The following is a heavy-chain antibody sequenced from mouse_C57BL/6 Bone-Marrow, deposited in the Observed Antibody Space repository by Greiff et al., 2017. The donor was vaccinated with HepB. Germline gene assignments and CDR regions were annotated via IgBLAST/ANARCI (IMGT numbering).Heavy chain of an antibody. CDR3: ARGGSFHLYFDV. CDR2: INPNNGGT. V-gene: IGHV1-26*01. Sequence: EVQLQQSGPELVKPGASVKISCKASGYTFTDYYMNWVKQSHGKSLEWIGDINPNNGGTSYNQKFKGKATLTVDKSSSTAYMELRSLTSEDSAVYYCARGGSFHLYFDVWGTGTTVTVSS. J-gene: IGHJ1*03. CDR1: GYTFTDYY.